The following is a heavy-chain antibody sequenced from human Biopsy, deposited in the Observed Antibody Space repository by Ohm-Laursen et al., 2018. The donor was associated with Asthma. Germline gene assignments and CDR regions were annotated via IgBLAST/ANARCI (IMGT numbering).Heavy chain of an antibody. V-gene: IGHV3-23*01. Sequence: SLRLSCSAPGFTFSSYAMHWVRQAPGKGLEWVSAISGSGGSTYYADSVKGRFTISRDNSKNTLYLQTNSLRAEDTAVYYCAKGEWELLEANFDYWGQGTLVTVSP. CDR2: ISGSGGST. J-gene: IGHJ4*02. CDR1: GFTFSSYA. D-gene: IGHD1-26*01. CDR3: AKGEWELLEANFDY.